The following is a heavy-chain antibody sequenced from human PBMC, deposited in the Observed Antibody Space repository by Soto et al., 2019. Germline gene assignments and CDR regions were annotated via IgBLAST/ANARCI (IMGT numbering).Heavy chain of an antibody. CDR3: ARHFRRGYCSSTSCPRGYFDY. Sequence: SETLSLTCAVYGGSFSGYYWSWIRQPPGKGLEWIGEINHSGSTNYNPSLKSRVTISVDTSKNKFSLKLSSVTAADTAVYYCARHFRRGYCSSTSCPRGYFDYWGQGTLVTVSS. CDR1: GGSFSGYY. CDR2: INHSGST. V-gene: IGHV4-34*01. J-gene: IGHJ4*02. D-gene: IGHD2-2*01.